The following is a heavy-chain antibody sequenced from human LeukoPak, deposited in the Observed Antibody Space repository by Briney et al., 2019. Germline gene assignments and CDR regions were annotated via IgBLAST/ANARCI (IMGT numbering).Heavy chain of an antibody. Sequence: PGGSLRLSCAASGFTFSSYGMHWVRQAPGKGLEWVAFRRYDGSNKFYADSVKGRFTIFRDNSKNTLYLQMNSLRVEDTAVYYCAKGPGYYPTYVDYWGQGTLVTVSS. CDR3: AKGPGYYPTYVDY. J-gene: IGHJ4*02. D-gene: IGHD3-22*01. CDR1: GFTFSSYG. V-gene: IGHV3-30*02. CDR2: RRYDGSNK.